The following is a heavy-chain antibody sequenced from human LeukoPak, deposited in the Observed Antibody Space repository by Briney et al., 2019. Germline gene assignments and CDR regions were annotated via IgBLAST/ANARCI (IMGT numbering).Heavy chain of an antibody. CDR2: IYTSGST. CDR3: ARTPIYYYDSSGYYN. D-gene: IGHD3-22*01. Sequence: PSETLSLTCTVSGGSISSGSYYWSWIRQPAGKGLEWIGRIYTSGSTNYNPSLKSRVTMSIDTSKNQFSLKLSSVTAADTAVYYCARTPIYYYDSSGYYNWGQGTLVTVSS. CDR1: GGSISSGSYY. J-gene: IGHJ4*02. V-gene: IGHV4-61*02.